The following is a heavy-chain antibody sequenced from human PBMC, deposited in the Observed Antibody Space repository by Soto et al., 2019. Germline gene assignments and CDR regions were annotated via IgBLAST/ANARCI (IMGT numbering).Heavy chain of an antibody. CDR1: VGSISSYY. J-gene: IGHJ6*02. CDR2: IYYSGST. CDR3: ARDPSRRVTMVRGVRRYYGMDV. Sequence: PSETLSLTCTFSVGSISSYYWSWIRQPPGKGLEWIGYIYYSGSTNYNPSLKSRVTISVDTSKNQFSLKLSSVTAADTAVYYCARDPSRRVTMVRGVRRYYGMDVWGQGTTVTVSS. D-gene: IGHD3-10*01. V-gene: IGHV4-59*01.